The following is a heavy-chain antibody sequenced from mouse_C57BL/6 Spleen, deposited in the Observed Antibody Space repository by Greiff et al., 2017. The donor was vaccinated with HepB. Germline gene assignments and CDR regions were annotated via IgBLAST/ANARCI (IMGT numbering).Heavy chain of an antibody. CDR3: AGGGGDYDEDWYFDV. J-gene: IGHJ1*03. CDR1: GFTFSSYA. V-gene: IGHV5-4*01. D-gene: IGHD2-4*01. Sequence: EVQGVESGGGLVKPGGSLKLSCAASGFTFSSYAMSWVRQTPEKRLEWVATISDGGSYTYYPDNVKGRFTISRDNAKNNLYLQMSHLKSEDTAMYYGAGGGGDYDEDWYFDVWGTGTTFTVSS. CDR2: ISDGGSYT.